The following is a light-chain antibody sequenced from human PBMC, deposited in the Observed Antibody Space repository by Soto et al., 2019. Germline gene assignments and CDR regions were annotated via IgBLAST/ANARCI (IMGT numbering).Light chain of an antibody. CDR2: DAS. J-gene: IGKJ1*01. Sequence: EIVLTQSPATLSLSPGERATLSCGASQSSSSYLAWYQQKPGLAPRLLIYDASSRATGSPDRFSGSGSGTDFTLTISRLEPEDFAVYYCQQYGSSPQTFGQGTKVEIK. CDR3: QQYGSSPQT. V-gene: IGKV3D-20*01. CDR1: QSSSSY.